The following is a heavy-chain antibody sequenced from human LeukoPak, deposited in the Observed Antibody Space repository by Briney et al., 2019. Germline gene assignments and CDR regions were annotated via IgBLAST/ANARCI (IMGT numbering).Heavy chain of an antibody. CDR2: IYSGGST. J-gene: IGHJ6*03. Sequence: PGGSLRLSCAASGFTVSTNYMSWVRQTPGKGLEWVSVIYSGGSTYYADSVKGRFTISRYNSKNTVYLQMNSLRVEDTAVYYCARLLGSIYYDSSGYSGYYYYYMDVWGKGTTVTISS. CDR1: GFTVSTNY. CDR3: ARLLGSIYYDSSGYSGYYYYYMDV. D-gene: IGHD3-22*01. V-gene: IGHV3-53*01.